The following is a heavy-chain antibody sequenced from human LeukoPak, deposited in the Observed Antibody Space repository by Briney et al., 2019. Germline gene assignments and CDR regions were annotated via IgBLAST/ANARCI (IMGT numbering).Heavy chain of an antibody. CDR1: GGSISGYY. Sequence: SETLSLTCTVSGGSISGYYWTWIRQPPGKGLEWIGYSYYSGTTNYHPSLKSRVTLSVETSKKQFSLKLSSVTAADTAVYYCARGLLVGNTGYYFDYWGQGTLVTVSS. CDR2: SYYSGTT. J-gene: IGHJ4*02. D-gene: IGHD1-26*01. V-gene: IGHV4-59*01. CDR3: ARGLLVGNTGYYFDY.